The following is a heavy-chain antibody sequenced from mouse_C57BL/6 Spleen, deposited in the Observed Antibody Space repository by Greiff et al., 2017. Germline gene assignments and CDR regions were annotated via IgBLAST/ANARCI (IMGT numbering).Heavy chain of an antibody. V-gene: IGHV3-6*01. Sequence: DVKLQESGPGLVKPSQSLSLTCSVTGYSITSGYYWNWIRQFPGNNLEWMGYISYDGSNNYNPYLKNQISITRDTSKNQFFLKLNSVTTEDTATYYCARADGYYVYFDVWGTGTTVTVSS. D-gene: IGHD2-3*01. J-gene: IGHJ1*03. CDR2: ISYDGSN. CDR3: ARADGYYVYFDV. CDR1: GYSITSGYY.